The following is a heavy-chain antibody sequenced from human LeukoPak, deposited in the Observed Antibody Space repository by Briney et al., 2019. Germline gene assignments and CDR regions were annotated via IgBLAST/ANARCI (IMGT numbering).Heavy chain of an antibody. V-gene: IGHV3-7*01. J-gene: IGHJ4*02. CDR2: IKQDGSEK. CDR1: GFTFSSYW. Sequence: GGSLRLSCAASGFTFSSYWMSWVRQAPGKGLEWVANIKQDGSEKYYVDSVKGRFTISRDNAKNSLYLQMNSLRAEDTAVYYCARDGYSGYGNFDYWGQGTLVTVSS. D-gene: IGHD5-12*01. CDR3: ARDGYSGYGNFDY.